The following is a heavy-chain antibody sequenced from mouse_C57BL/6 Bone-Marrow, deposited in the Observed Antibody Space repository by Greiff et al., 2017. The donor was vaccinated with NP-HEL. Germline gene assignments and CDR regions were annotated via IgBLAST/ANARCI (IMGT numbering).Heavy chain of an antibody. V-gene: IGHV14-4*01. CDR3: TKGSGKVYFDY. D-gene: IGHD1-1*01. CDR1: GFNIKDDY. Sequence: VQLQQSGAELVRPGASVKLSCTASGFNIKDDYMHWVKQRPEQGLEWIGWIDPENGDTEYASKFQGKATITADTSSNTAYLQLSSLTSEDTAVYYCTKGSGKVYFDYWGQGTTLTVSS. J-gene: IGHJ2*01. CDR2: IDPENGDT.